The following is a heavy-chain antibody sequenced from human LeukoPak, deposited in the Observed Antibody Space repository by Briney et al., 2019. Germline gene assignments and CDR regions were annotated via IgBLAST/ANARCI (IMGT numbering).Heavy chain of an antibody. CDR3: AKHRVRLFRNWFDP. CDR2: HSWNSGTL. CDR1: GFTFYDYA. V-gene: IGHV3-9*01. Sequence: PGMSLRLSCSASGFTFYDYAMQWVPQAPGKGLEWGSDHSWNSGTLGYADAVKGRFTNSRHNAKNSLYLQINSLKPQDTALYYCAKHRVRLFRNWFDPGGQGTLVPVSS. D-gene: IGHD5-12*01. J-gene: IGHJ5*02.